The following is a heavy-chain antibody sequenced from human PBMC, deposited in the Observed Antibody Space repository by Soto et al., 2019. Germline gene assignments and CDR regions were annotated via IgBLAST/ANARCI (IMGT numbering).Heavy chain of an antibody. CDR2: ISYDGSNK. D-gene: IGHD4-17*01. V-gene: IGHV3-30*18. Sequence: GGSLRLSCAASGFTFSSYGMHWVRQAPGKGLEWVAVISYDGSNKYYADSVKGRFTSSRDKSKNTLYRPMNSLRAEDTAVYYCAKDGGIYGDYYYGMDVWGQGTTVTVFS. CDR3: AKDGGIYGDYYYGMDV. J-gene: IGHJ6*02. CDR1: GFTFSSYG.